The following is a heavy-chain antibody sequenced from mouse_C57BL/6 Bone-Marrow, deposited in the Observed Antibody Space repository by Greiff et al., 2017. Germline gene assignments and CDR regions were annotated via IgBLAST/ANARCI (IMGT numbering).Heavy chain of an antibody. CDR2: IRNKANSHAT. V-gene: IGHV6-6*01. CDR3: TGYYGSSPMN. CDR1: GFTFSDAW. D-gene: IGHD1-1*01. Sequence: EVKLVESGGGLVQPGGSMKLSCAASGFTFSDAWMDWVRQSPEKGLEWVAEIRNKANSHATYYAESVKGRFTISRDDSKSSVYLQMNSLRAEDTGIYYCTGYYGSSPMNWGQGTTLTVSS. J-gene: IGHJ2*01.